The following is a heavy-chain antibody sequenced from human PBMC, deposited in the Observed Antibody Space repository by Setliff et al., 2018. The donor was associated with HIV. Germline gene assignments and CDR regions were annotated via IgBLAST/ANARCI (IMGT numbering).Heavy chain of an antibody. CDR3: ATFFLNTMTSCPACPDAFDI. V-gene: IGHV1-8*01. J-gene: IGHJ3*02. D-gene: IGHD3-22*01. CDR2: MNPDSGNT. Sequence: ASVKVSCKASGYTSTSYDINWVRQATGQGLEWMGWMNPDSGNTGSAQKFQGRVTITRDTSASTAYMELSSLRSEDTAVYYCATFFLNTMTSCPACPDAFDIWGQGTMVTVSS. CDR1: GYTSTSYD.